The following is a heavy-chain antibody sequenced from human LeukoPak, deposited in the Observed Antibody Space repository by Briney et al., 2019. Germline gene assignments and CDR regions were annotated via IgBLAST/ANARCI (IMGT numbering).Heavy chain of an antibody. CDR1: GFTFSIYW. V-gene: IGHV3-74*01. CDR2: INSDVSGT. D-gene: IGHD3-16*01. J-gene: IGHJ3*02. Sequence: GGSLRLSCAASGFTFSIYWMHWVRQVLGKGLVWVSHINSDVSGTSYADSVKGRFTISRDNAKNTLYLQMNSLRAEDTAVYYCARAGVGGAFDIWGQGTMVTVSS. CDR3: ARAGVGGAFDI.